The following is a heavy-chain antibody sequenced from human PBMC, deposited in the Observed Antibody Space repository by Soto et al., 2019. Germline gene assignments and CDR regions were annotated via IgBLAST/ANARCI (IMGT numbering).Heavy chain of an antibody. CDR3: AKIPWFGEPFDY. CDR2: IWHDGSSK. D-gene: IGHD3-10*01. Sequence: SLRLSCAASGFTFSSYGMHWVRQAPGKGLEWVAVIWHDGSSKYYADSVKGRFTISRDNSKNTLYLQMNSLRTEDTAVYYCAKIPWFGEPFDYWGQGTLVTVSS. J-gene: IGHJ4*02. V-gene: IGHV3-33*06. CDR1: GFTFSSYG.